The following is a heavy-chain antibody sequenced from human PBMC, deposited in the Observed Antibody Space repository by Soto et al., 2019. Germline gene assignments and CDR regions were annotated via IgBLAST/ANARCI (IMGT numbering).Heavy chain of an antibody. CDR1: GFTFSSYA. D-gene: IGHD3-16*01. J-gene: IGHJ4*02. Sequence: PGGSLRLSCAASGFTFSSYAMSWVRQAPGKGLEWVSAISGSGGSTYYADSVKGRFTISRDNSKNTLYLQMNGLRAEDTAVYYCAKDWVGNRRTYYFDYWGQGTLVTVSS. CDR3: AKDWVGNRRTYYFDY. CDR2: ISGSGGST. V-gene: IGHV3-23*01.